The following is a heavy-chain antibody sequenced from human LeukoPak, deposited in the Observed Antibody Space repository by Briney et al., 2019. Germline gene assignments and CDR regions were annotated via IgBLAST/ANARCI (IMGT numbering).Heavy chain of an antibody. CDR2: IYPGDSDT. J-gene: IGHJ5*01. Sequence: GASLKISCKGSGCPFTSYWIGGVRQMPGKGLEGMGIIYPGDSDTRYSPSFQGQVTISADKSISTAYLQWSSLKASDTSMYYCARLKDDYIIDSWGQGTLVTVSS. CDR3: ARLKDDYIIDS. D-gene: IGHD5-24*01. CDR1: GCPFTSYW. V-gene: IGHV5-51*01.